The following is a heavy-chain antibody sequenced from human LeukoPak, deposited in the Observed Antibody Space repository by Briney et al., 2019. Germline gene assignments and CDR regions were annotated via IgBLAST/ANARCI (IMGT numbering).Heavy chain of an antibody. CDR3: AKGSADGRPYYFDY. CDR2: ISDGGQST. Sequence: GGSLRLSCAASRFTFSKYAMSWVRQAPGKGLEWVSAISDGGQSTYHADSVKGRFTISRDNSQNTLDLQMNSLRAEDTAVYYCAKGSADGRPYYFDYWGQGTLVTVS. D-gene: IGHD3-3*01. V-gene: IGHV3-23*01. CDR1: RFTFSKYA. J-gene: IGHJ4*02.